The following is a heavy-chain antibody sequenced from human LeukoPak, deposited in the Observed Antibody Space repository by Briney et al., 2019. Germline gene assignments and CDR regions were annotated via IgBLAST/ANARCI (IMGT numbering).Heavy chain of an antibody. D-gene: IGHD2-2*01. V-gene: IGHV4-34*01. Sequence: SETLSLTCAVYGGSFSGYYWSWIRQPPGKGLEWIGEINHSGSTNYNPSLKSRVTISVDTPKNQFSLKLSSVTAADTAVYYCARGGYCSSTSCSDQFDYWGQGTLVTVSS. CDR2: INHSGST. J-gene: IGHJ4*02. CDR3: ARGGYCSSTSCSDQFDY. CDR1: GGSFSGYY.